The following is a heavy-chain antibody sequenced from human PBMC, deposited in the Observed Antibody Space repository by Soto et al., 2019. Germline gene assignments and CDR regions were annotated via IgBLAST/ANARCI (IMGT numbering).Heavy chain of an antibody. CDR3: ASATVVAATFDF. D-gene: IGHD2-15*01. J-gene: IGHJ4*02. Sequence: EVQLVESGGGLVKPGGSLTLSCAASRFAFRSYNMNWVRQAPGKGLEWVASISSGSSNIYYADSVKGRFTISRDNAKNSLFLQMDSLRAEDSAVYYCASATVVAATFDFWGQGTLVTASS. V-gene: IGHV3-21*01. CDR2: ISSGSSNI. CDR1: RFAFRSYN.